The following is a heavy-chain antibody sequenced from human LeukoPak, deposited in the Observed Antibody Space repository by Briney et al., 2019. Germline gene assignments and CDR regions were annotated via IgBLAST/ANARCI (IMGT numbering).Heavy chain of an antibody. CDR1: GGSISSYY. J-gene: IGHJ4*02. V-gene: IGHV4-59*01. D-gene: IGHD6-6*01. CDR3: ARVGGSSSLDFGY. CDR2: IYYSGST. Sequence: SETLSLTCTVSGGSISSYYWSWIRQPPGKGLEWIGYIYYSGSTNYNPSLKSRVTISVDTSKNQFSLKLSSVTAADTAVYYCARVGGSSSLDFGYWGQGTLVTVSS.